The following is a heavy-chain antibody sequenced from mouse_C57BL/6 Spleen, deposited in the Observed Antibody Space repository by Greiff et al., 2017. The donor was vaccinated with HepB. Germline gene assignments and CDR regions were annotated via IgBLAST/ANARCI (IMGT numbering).Heavy chain of an antibody. J-gene: IGHJ4*01. Sequence: VQLQQPGAELVMPGASVKLSCKASGYTFTSYWMHWVKQRPGQGLEWIGEIDPSDSYTNYNQKFKGKSTLTVDKSSSTAYMQLSSLTSEDSAVYYCARSYGYQYYAMDYWGQGTSVTVSS. D-gene: IGHD2-2*01. CDR3: ARSYGYQYYAMDY. CDR2: IDPSDSYT. CDR1: GYTFTSYW. V-gene: IGHV1-69*01.